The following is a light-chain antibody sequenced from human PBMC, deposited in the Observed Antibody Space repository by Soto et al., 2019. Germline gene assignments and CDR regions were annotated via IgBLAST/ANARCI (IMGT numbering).Light chain of an antibody. Sequence: DIQMTQSPSSLSASVGDRVTITCRASQSMSTYLNWYQQKPGKAPNLLISATSTLQSGVPSRFSGSGSATDFTLTISSLQPEDFATYYCQQSYDTLFTFGPGTKVDIK. V-gene: IGKV1-39*01. CDR2: ATS. J-gene: IGKJ3*01. CDR3: QQSYDTLFT. CDR1: QSMSTY.